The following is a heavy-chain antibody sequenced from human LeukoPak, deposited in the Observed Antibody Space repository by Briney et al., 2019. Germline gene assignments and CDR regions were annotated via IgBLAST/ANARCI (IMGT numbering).Heavy chain of an antibody. CDR3: AGGSGVRGVITFFDY. J-gene: IGHJ4*02. D-gene: IGHD3-10*01. Sequence: GGSLRLSCAASGFTFSSYWMHWVRQAPGKGLVWVSRINSVGSSTSYADSVKGRFTISRDNAKNTLYLQMHSLRAEDTAVYYCAGGSGVRGVITFFDYWGQGTLVTVSS. CDR1: GFTFSSYW. CDR2: INSVGSST. V-gene: IGHV3-74*01.